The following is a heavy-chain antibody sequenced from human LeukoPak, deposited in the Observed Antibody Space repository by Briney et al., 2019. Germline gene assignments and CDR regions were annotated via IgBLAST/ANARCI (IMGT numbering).Heavy chain of an antibody. V-gene: IGHV3-73*01. J-gene: IGHJ4*02. D-gene: IGHD2-2*02. Sequence: PGGSLKLPCEASGFTFSGSAMHWVRQASGKGLEWLGHIKSKGNSHATAYAASLKGRFTISRDDSKNTAYLQTNNLETEDTAMYYCARQSGAAIPFVYWGQGTLVIVSS. CDR2: IKSKGNSHAT. CDR3: ARQSGAAIPFVY. CDR1: GFTFSGSA.